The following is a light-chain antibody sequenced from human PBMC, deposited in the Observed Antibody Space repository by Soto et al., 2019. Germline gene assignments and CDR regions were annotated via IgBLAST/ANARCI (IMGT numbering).Light chain of an antibody. J-gene: IGLJ1*01. V-gene: IGLV2-14*01. CDR3: SSYTSSGTLYV. CDR2: DVS. CDR1: SSDVGGYNY. Sequence: QSVLTQPASVSVSPGQSIAISCTGTSSDVGGYNYVSWYQQHPGKAPKLMIFDVSNRPSGVSNRFSGSKSGNTASLTISGLQAEDEADYYCSSYTSSGTLYVFGTGTKVTVL.